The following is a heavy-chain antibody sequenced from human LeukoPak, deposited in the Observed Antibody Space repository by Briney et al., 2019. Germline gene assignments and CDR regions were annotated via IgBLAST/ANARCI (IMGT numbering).Heavy chain of an antibody. D-gene: IGHD3-3*02. CDR1: GYDFSDYD. CDR3: ARGVSIRRTAWAY. J-gene: IGHJ4*02. V-gene: IGHV1-8*02. Sequence: ASVKVSCKASGYDFSDYDIIWVRQAAGPGLEWVGWVNPKSGSTAYAQKFQGRVTMTSSSSITTVYMELSSLRSDDSAVYYCARGVSIRRTAWAYWGQGTLVTVSS. CDR2: VNPKSGST.